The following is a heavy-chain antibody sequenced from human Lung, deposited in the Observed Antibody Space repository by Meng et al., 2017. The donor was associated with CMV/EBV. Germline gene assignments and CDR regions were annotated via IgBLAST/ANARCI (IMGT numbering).Heavy chain of an antibody. CDR1: GYTFSTYT. D-gene: IGHD2/OR15-2a*01. J-gene: IGHJ5*02. V-gene: IGHV7-4-1*02. CDR3: ARGGNFDP. Sequence: QVQLVQTGSEWKKPGASLKVSCKASGYTFSTYTINWVRQAHGRGLEWMGWISTNTGTPTYTQGFTGRFVFSLDTSVSTAYLQISSLKAEDTAVYYCARGGNFDPWGQGTLVTVSS. CDR2: ISTNTGTP.